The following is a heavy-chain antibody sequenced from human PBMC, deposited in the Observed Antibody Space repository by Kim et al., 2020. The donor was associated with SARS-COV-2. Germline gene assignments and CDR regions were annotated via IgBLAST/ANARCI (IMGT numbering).Heavy chain of an antibody. CDR1: GFTFTSSA. D-gene: IGHD4-4*01. CDR3: AALLTTQGKTHAH. J-gene: IGHJ4*02. V-gene: IGHV1-58*01. Sequence: SVKVSCKASGFTFTSSAVQWVRQARGQRLEWIGWIVVGSGNTNYAQKFQERATITRDMSTSTVYMELSSLRSEDTAVFYCAALLTTQGKTHAHWGQGTLVTVSS. CDR2: IVVGSGNT.